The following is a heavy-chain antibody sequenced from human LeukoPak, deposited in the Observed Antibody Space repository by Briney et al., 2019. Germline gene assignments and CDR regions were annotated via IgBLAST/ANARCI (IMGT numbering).Heavy chain of an antibody. Sequence: PSETLSLTCTVSGGSISSYYWSWIRQPPGKGLEWIGYIYYSGSTNYNPSLKSRVTISVDTSKNQFSLKLSSVTAADTAVYYCARWAYGDYWYFDLWGRGTLVTVSS. V-gene: IGHV4-59*01. D-gene: IGHD4-17*01. CDR1: GGSISSYY. J-gene: IGHJ2*01. CDR3: ARWAYGDYWYFDL. CDR2: IYYSGST.